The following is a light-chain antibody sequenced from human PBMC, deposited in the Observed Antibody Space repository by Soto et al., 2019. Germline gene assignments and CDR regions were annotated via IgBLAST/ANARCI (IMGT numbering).Light chain of an antibody. CDR2: EVS. CDR1: SSDVGGYNY. CDR3: SSSTTSSTLV. J-gene: IGLJ1*01. V-gene: IGLV2-14*01. Sequence: QSALTQPASVSGSPGQSITISCTGTSSDVGGYNYVSWYQQHPGKVPKLMIYEVSNRPSGVSSRFSGSKSGSTASLTISGLQAEDEGDYYCSSSTTSSTLVFGTGTKLTV.